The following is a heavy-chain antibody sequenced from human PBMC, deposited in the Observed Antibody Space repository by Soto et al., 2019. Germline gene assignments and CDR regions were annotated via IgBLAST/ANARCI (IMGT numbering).Heavy chain of an antibody. Sequence: GGSLRLSCAASGFTFSSYGMHWVRQAPGKGLEWVAVISYDGSNKYYADSVKGRFTISRDNSKNTLYLQMNSLRAEDTAVYYCAKDALGYCSGGSCYSRNWFDPWGQGTLVTVSS. D-gene: IGHD2-15*01. CDR1: GFTFSSYG. V-gene: IGHV3-30*18. CDR2: ISYDGSNK. J-gene: IGHJ5*02. CDR3: AKDALGYCSGGSCYSRNWFDP.